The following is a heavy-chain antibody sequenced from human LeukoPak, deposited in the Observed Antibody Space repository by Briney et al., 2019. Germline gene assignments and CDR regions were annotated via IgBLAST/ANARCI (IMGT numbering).Heavy chain of an antibody. Sequence: TGGSLRLSCAASGFTFSSYAMSWVRQAPGKGLEWVSAISGSGGSTYYADSVKGRFTISRDNSKNTLYLQMNSLRAEDTAVYYGATPVTPREYLDYWGQGTLVTVSS. J-gene: IGHJ4*02. D-gene: IGHD4-23*01. CDR1: GFTFSSYA. CDR2: ISGSGGST. V-gene: IGHV3-23*01. CDR3: ATPVTPREYLDY.